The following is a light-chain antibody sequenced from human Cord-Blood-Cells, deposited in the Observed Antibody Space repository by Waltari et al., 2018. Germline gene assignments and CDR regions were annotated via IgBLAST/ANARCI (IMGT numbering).Light chain of an antibody. J-gene: IGKJ2*01. Sequence: EIVLTQSPATLSLSPGERATLSCRASQSVSSYLAWYQQKPGQAPSLLIYDASSRATGIPARFRGSGSGTDFTLTISSLEPEDFAVYYCQQRSNWPPTFGQGTKLEIK. CDR3: QQRSNWPPT. CDR2: DAS. V-gene: IGKV3-11*01. CDR1: QSVSSY.